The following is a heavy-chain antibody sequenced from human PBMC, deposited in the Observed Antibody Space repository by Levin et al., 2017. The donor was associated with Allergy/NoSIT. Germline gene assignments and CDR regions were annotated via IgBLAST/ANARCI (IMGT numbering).Heavy chain of an antibody. D-gene: IGHD3-10*01. J-gene: IGHJ4*02. CDR3: ARQRYYYGSGSYYTSEKYYFDY. CDR2: IYHSGST. V-gene: IGHV4-4*02. Sequence: PSETLSLTCAVSGGSISSSNWWSWVRQPPGKGLEWIGEIYHSGSTNYNPSLKSRVTISVDKSKNQFSLKLSSVTAADTAVYYCARQRYYYGSGSYYTSEKYYFDYWGQGTLVTVSS. CDR1: GGSISSSNW.